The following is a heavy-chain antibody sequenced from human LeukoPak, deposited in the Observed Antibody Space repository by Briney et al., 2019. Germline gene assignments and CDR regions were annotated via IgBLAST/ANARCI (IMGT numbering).Heavy chain of an antibody. D-gene: IGHD5-24*01. J-gene: IGHJ5*02. CDR1: GGSFSGYY. CDR2: INHSGST. V-gene: IGHV4-34*01. Sequence: SETLSLTCAVYGGSFSGYYWSWIRQPPGKGLEWIGEINHSGSTNYNPSLKSRVTISVDTSKNQFSLKLSSVTAADTAVYYCARGPYGWLQPYNWFDPWGQGTLVTVSS. CDR3: ARGPYGWLQPYNWFDP.